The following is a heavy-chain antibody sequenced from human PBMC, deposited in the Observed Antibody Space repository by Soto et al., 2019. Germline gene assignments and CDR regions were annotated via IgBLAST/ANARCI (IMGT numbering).Heavy chain of an antibody. CDR2: LIPIFGTA. CDR1: GGTFSSYA. Sequence: QVQLVQSGAEVKKPGSSVKVSCKASGGTFSSYAISWVRQAPGQGLEWMGGLIPIFGTANYAQKFQGRVTITADESTSTAYMELSSLRSEDTAVYYCAQGYCSGGSCYDAEYFQHWGQGTLVTVSS. D-gene: IGHD2-15*01. V-gene: IGHV1-69*01. CDR3: AQGYCSGGSCYDAEYFQH. J-gene: IGHJ1*01.